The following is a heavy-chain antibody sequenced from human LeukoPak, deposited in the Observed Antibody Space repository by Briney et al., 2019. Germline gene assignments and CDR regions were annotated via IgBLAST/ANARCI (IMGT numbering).Heavy chain of an antibody. Sequence: SETLSLTCAVSGGSISSSNWWSWVRQPPGKGLEWIGEIYHSGSTNYNPSLKSRVTISVDKSKNQFSLKLSSVTAADTAVYYCARDEGIAAAVFDYWGQGTLVTVSS. CDR2: IYHSGST. CDR1: GGSISSSNW. CDR3: ARDEGIAAAVFDY. D-gene: IGHD6-13*01. J-gene: IGHJ4*02. V-gene: IGHV4-4*02.